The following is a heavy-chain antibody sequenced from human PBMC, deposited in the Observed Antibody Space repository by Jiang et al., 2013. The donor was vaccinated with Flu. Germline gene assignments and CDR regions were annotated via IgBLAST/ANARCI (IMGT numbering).Heavy chain of an antibody. J-gene: IGHJ1*01. CDR2: IYYSGST. CDR1: GGSISTYY. CDR3: ASRSGTF. V-gene: IGHV4-59*01. D-gene: IGHD1-26*01. Sequence: GPGLVKPSETLSLTCTVSGGSISTYYWNWVRQPPGKGLEWIGYIYYSGSTNYNPSLQSRVTMSIDTSKNQFSLKLNSVTAADTAVYYCASRSGTFWGQGTLVTVSS.